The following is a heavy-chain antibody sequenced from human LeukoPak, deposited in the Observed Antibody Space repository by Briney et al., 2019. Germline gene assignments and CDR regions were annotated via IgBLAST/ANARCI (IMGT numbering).Heavy chain of an antibody. CDR2: IYYSGST. CDR3: ARHVGVTTFDY. Sequence: SETLSLTCTVSGGSISSYYWSWIRQPPGKGLEWIGYIYYSGSTNYNPSLKSRVTISVDTSKNQFSLKLSSATAADTAVYYCARHVGVTTFDYWGQGTLVTVSS. CDR1: GGSISSYY. D-gene: IGHD2-21*01. J-gene: IGHJ4*02. V-gene: IGHV4-59*08.